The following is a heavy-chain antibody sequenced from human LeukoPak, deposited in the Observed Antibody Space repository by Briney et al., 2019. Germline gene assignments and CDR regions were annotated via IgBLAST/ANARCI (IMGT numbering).Heavy chain of an antibody. CDR3: ARVMSSYSSSSPFDY. CDR2: IYYSGST. J-gene: IGHJ4*02. Sequence: SQTLSLTCTVSGGSISSSSCYWGWIRQPPGKGLEWIGSIYYSGSTYYNPSLKSRVTISVDTSKNQFSLKLSSVTAADTAVYYCARVMSSYSSSSPFDYWGQGTLVTVSS. CDR1: GGSISSSSCY. D-gene: IGHD6-6*01. V-gene: IGHV4-39*07.